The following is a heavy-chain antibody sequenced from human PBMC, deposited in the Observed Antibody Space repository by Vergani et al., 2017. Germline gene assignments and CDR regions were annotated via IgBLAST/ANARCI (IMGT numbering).Heavy chain of an antibody. CDR3: ARSYSGYDYNWFDP. D-gene: IGHD5-12*01. CDR2: MNPNSGNT. Sequence: QVQLVQSGAEVKKPGASVKVSCKASGYTFTSSDINWVRQATGQGLEWMGWMNPNSGNTGYAQKFQGRVTITRNTSISTAYMELSSLRSEDTAVYYCARSYSGYDYNWFDPWGQGTLVTVSS. V-gene: IGHV1-8*03. J-gene: IGHJ5*02. CDR1: GYTFTSSD.